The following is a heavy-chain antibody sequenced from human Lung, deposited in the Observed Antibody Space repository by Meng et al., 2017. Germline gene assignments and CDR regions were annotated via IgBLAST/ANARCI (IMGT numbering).Heavy chain of an antibody. V-gene: IGHV4-4*02. CDR1: GGSISSSNW. Sequence: VQLSESGPVLIRPWGPRPLTCPVFGGSISSSNWWSWVRQPPGKGLEWIGEIYHSGSTNYNPSLKSRVTISVDKSKNQFSLKLSSVTAADTAVYYCARGSITMVRGVSVFDPWGQGTLVTVSS. CDR3: ARGSITMVRGVSVFDP. CDR2: IYHSGST. J-gene: IGHJ5*02. D-gene: IGHD3-10*01.